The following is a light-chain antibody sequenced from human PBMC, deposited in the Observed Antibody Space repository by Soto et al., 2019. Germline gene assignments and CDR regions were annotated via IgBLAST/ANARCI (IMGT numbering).Light chain of an antibody. CDR1: ESAWSS. Sequence: DTVLTQSPATLSLSPGARPTLSCRASESAWSSLAWYQQRPGQAPRLLIYHASKRATGIPARFSGSGSGTDFTLTIRSLQPEDFAVYYCQQHNKWPTFGQGTRLEI. J-gene: IGKJ5*01. CDR2: HAS. CDR3: QQHNKWPT. V-gene: IGKV3-11*01.